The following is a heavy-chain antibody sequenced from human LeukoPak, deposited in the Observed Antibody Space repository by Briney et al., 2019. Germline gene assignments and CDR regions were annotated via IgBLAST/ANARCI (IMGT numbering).Heavy chain of an antibody. CDR3: ARDSNIVSSSRDY. CDR2: IKPDGSAT. Sequence: PGGSLRLSCAASGFTFSSYWMSWVRQAPGKGLEWVANIKPDGSATYYVDSVKGRFTISRDSTNSSLYLQMNSLRAEDTAVYYCARDSNIVSSSRDYWGQGTLVTVSP. J-gene: IGHJ4*02. V-gene: IGHV3-7*01. CDR1: GFTFSSYW. D-gene: IGHD5/OR15-5a*01.